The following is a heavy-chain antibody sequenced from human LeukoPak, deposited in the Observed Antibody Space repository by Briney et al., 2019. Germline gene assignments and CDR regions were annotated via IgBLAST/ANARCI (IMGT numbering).Heavy chain of an antibody. Sequence: PSGTLSLTCTVSGGSISSHYWSWIRQPPGKGLEWIGYIYYSGSTNYNPSLKSRVTISVDTSKNQFSLKLSSVTAADTAVYYCARVLSSSGGGLRYYYMDVWGKGTTVTVSS. V-gene: IGHV4-59*11. CDR1: GGSISSHY. CDR3: ARVLSSSGGGLRYYYMDV. J-gene: IGHJ6*03. D-gene: IGHD6-13*01. CDR2: IYYSGST.